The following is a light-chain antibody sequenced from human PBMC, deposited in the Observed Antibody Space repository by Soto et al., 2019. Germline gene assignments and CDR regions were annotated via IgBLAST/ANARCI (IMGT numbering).Light chain of an antibody. CDR2: DAS. V-gene: IGKV1-13*02. CDR1: QGISSA. CDR3: QQYNSYFPT. J-gene: IGKJ1*01. Sequence: AIQLTQSPSSLSASVGDRVTITCRASQGISSAVAWYQQKPGKPPKLLIYDASGLESGVPSRFSGSGSGTEFTLTISSLQPDDFATYYCQQYNSYFPTFGQGTKVDIK.